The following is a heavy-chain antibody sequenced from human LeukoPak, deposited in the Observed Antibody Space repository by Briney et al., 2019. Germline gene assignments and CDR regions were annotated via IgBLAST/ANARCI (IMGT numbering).Heavy chain of an antibody. CDR3: ARNTLLRYFDWLLRTQYYYYGMDV. J-gene: IGHJ6*02. CDR1: GYTFTSFG. CDR2: ISAYNGNT. V-gene: IGHV1-18*01. Sequence: ASVKVSCKASGYTFTSFGISCVRHAPGQGLEWMVWISAYNGNTNYAQNLQGRVTMTTDTSTSTAYMELRSLRSDDTAVYYCARNTLLRYFDWLLRTQYYYYGMDVWGQGTTVTVSS. D-gene: IGHD3-9*01.